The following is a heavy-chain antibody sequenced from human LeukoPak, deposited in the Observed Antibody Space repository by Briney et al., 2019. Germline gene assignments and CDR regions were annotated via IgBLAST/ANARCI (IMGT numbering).Heavy chain of an antibody. CDR1: GYTFTSYD. CDR2: MNPNSGNT. CDR3: ARRPIVATGAWFDP. V-gene: IGHV1-8*01. J-gene: IGHJ5*02. D-gene: IGHD5-12*01. Sequence: ASVKVSCKASGYTFTSYDINWVRQATGQGLEWMGWMNPNSGNTGYAQKFQGRVTMTRNTSISTAYMELSGLRSEDTAVYYCARRPIVATGAWFDPWGQGTLVTVSS.